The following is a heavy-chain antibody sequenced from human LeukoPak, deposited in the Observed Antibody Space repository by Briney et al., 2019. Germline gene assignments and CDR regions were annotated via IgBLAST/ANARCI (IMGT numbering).Heavy chain of an antibody. CDR3: AGPVGRYSSGLYYYYFDY. CDR2: MYLSGTT. V-gene: IGHV4-4*02. CDR1: GGSSSSSNW. D-gene: IGHD3-22*01. Sequence: PSETLSLTCAVSGGSSSSSNWWNWVRQPPGKGLEWIGEMYLSGTTHSNPSVKSRVTISIDKSKNQFFLNLSSVTAADTAVYYCAGPVGRYSSGLYYYYFDYWGQGTLVTVSS. J-gene: IGHJ4*02.